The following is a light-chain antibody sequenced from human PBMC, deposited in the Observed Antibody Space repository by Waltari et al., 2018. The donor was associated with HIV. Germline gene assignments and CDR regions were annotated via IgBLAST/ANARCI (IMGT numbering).Light chain of an antibody. CDR3: QQYYSSPWT. CDR2: WAS. Sequence: DIVMTQSPDYLAVSLGERATINCKSSQSLLSSSNRKNNLAWYQQKPGQSPKLLIYWASTRQSGVPDRFRGSESGTDFTLTITRLQAEDVAVYYCQQYYSSPWTFGQGTKVELK. V-gene: IGKV4-1*01. CDR1: QSLLSSSNRKNN. J-gene: IGKJ1*01.